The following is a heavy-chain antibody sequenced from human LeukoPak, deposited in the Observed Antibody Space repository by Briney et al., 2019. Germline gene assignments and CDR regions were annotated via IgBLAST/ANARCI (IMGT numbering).Heavy chain of an antibody. V-gene: IGHV1-69*13. CDR3: ARARKTYYDFWSGYYPVDY. Sequence: SVKVSCKASGGTFISYAISWVRQAPGQGLEWMGGIIPIFGTGNYAQKFQGRVTITADESTSTAYMELSSLRSEDTAVYYCARARKTYYDFWSGYYPVDYWGQGTLVTVSS. D-gene: IGHD3-3*01. CDR1: GGTFISYA. J-gene: IGHJ4*02. CDR2: IIPIFGTG.